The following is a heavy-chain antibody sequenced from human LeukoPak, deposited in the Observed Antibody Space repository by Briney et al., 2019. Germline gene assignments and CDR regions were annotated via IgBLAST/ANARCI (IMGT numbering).Heavy chain of an antibody. CDR1: GFTFSGSA. CDR2: IRSKANSYAT. D-gene: IGHD1-1*01. V-gene: IGHV3-73*01. CDR3: TRRDGTTGTRP. Sequence: GGSLRLSCAASGFTFSGSAMHWVRQASGKGLEWVGRIRSKANSYATAYAASVKGRFTISRDDSKNTAYLQMNSLKTEDTAVYYCTRRDGTTGTRPWSQGTLVTVSS. J-gene: IGHJ5*02.